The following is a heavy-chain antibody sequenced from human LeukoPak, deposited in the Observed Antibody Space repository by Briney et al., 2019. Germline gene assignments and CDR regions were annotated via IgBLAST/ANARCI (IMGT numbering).Heavy chain of an antibody. CDR1: GFTFSSYE. CDR2: IRYDGSNK. D-gene: IGHD2-2*01. CDR3: AIHPHPVVVPAAINY. Sequence: GGSLRLSCAASGFTFSSYEMNWVRQAPGKGLEWVAFIRYDGSNKYYADSVKGRFTISRDNSKNTLYLQMNSLRAEDTAVYYCAIHPHPVVVPAAINYWGQGTLVTVSS. J-gene: IGHJ4*02. V-gene: IGHV3-30*02.